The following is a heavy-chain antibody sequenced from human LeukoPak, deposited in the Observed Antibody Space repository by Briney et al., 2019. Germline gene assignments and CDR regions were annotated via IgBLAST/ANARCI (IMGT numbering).Heavy chain of an antibody. CDR2: IYTSGST. CDR1: GGCISSYY. D-gene: IGHD6-19*01. V-gene: IGHV4-4*07. CDR3: AGSVAGTGHGWFDP. Sequence: SETLSLTCTVSGGCISSYYWSWIRQPAGKGLEWIGRIYTSGSTNYNPSLKSRVTMSVDTSKNQFSLKLSSVTAADTAVYYCAGSVAGTGHGWFDPWGQGTLVTVSS. J-gene: IGHJ5*02.